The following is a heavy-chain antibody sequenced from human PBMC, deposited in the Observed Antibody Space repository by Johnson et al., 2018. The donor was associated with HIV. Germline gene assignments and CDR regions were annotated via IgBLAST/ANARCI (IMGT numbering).Heavy chain of an antibody. CDR1: GFTFSSYA. CDR2: ISYDGSEK. V-gene: IGHV3-30*04. J-gene: IGHJ3*01. D-gene: IGHD5-12*01. CDR3: AKGRGYDYDALDF. Sequence: QVQLVESGGGLVQPWGSLRLSCAASGFTFSSYAMHWVRQAPGKGLEWVAVISYDGSEKYFADSVKGRFSISRDKSKDTLYLQMSSLRAEDTAVYYCAKGRGYDYDALDFWGQGTMVT.